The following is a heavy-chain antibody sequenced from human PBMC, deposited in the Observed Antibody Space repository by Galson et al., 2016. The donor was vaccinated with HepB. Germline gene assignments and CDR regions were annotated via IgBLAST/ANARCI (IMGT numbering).Heavy chain of an antibody. Sequence: PALVKPTQTLTLTCTFSGFSLSTSGVGVGWIRQPPGKALEWLALIYWDDDKRHRPSLKTRLTITKDTSKNQVVLTMTNMDPVDTATYYCAHVEEGPTAWDYWGQGTLVTVSS. CDR2: IYWDDDK. CDR3: AHVEEGPTAWDY. J-gene: IGHJ4*02. D-gene: IGHD4-17*01. CDR1: GFSLSTSGVG. V-gene: IGHV2-5*02.